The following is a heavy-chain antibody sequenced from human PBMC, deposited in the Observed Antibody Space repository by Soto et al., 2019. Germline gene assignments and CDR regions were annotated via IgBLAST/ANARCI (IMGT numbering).Heavy chain of an antibody. J-gene: IGHJ6*02. D-gene: IGHD3-10*01. V-gene: IGHV3-21*01. CDR2: ISSSSSYI. CDR3: AGDDYYGSGVLRYYYGMDV. Sequence: GGSLRLSCAASGFTFSSYSMNWVRQAPGKGLEWVSSISSSSSYIYYADSVKGRFTISRDNAKNSLYLQMNSLRAEDTAVYYCAGDDYYGSGVLRYYYGMDVWGQGTTVTVSS. CDR1: GFTFSSYS.